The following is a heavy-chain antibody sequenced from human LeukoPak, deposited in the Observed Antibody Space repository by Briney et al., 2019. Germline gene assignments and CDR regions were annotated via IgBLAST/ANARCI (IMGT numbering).Heavy chain of an antibody. Sequence: GGSLRLSCAASGFAVSRNYMNWVRQAPGKGLEWVSYISSSGSAIYYADSVKGRFTISRDNAKNSLYLQMNSLRAEDTAVYYCAELGITMIGGVWGKGTTVTISS. D-gene: IGHD3-10*02. CDR3: AELGITMIGGV. CDR1: GFAVSRNY. CDR2: ISSSGSAI. V-gene: IGHV3-48*03. J-gene: IGHJ6*04.